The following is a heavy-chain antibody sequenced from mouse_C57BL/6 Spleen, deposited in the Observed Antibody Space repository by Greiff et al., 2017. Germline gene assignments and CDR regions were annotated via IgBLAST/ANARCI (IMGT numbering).Heavy chain of an antibody. D-gene: IGHD2-3*01. CDR3: ARVGYDGHYYFDY. CDR1: GFTFSDYY. CDR2: INYDGSST. V-gene: IGHV5-16*01. J-gene: IGHJ2*01. Sequence: EVKLVESEGGLVQPGSSMKLSCTASGFTFSDYYMAWVRQVPEKGLEWVANINYDGSSTYYLDSLKSRFIISRDNAKNILYLQMSSLKSEDTATYYCARVGYDGHYYFDYWGQGTTLTVSS.